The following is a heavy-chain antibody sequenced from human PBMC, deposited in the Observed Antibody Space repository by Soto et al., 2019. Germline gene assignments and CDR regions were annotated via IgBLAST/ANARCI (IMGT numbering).Heavy chain of an antibody. CDR2: ISAYNGNT. Sequence: QVQLEQSGAEVKKPGASVKVSCKASGYTFTSYGISWVRQAPGQGLEWMGWISAYNGNTNYAQKLQGRVTMTTDTSTSTAYMELRSLRSDDTAVYYCARDIDIVVVPAVGMDVWGQGTTVTVSS. D-gene: IGHD2-2*01. V-gene: IGHV1-18*01. J-gene: IGHJ6*02. CDR3: ARDIDIVVVPAVGMDV. CDR1: GYTFTSYG.